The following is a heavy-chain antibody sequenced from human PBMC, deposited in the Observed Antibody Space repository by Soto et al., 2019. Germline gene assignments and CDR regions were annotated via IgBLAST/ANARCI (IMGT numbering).Heavy chain of an antibody. J-gene: IGHJ6*02. Sequence: QVQLQESGPGLLKPSETLSLSCTVSGDSVSSGRFYWSWVRQSPGRTLEWIGYITYNGRTKYSPSLQSRLSISMDTSKNQVSMRLTSVTAADTAVYYCERDRGNSWSSYFGLDVWGQGTTVTVSS. V-gene: IGHV4-61*01. CDR2: ITYNGRT. D-gene: IGHD3-10*01. CDR3: ERDRGNSWSSYFGLDV. CDR1: GDSVSSGRFY.